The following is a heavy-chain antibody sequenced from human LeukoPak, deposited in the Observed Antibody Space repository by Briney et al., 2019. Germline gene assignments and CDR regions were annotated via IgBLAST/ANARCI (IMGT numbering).Heavy chain of an antibody. CDR3: ARGCYDYVWGTLNWFDP. D-gene: IGHD3-16*01. CDR1: GGSFSGYY. Sequence: PSETLSLTCAVYGGSFSGYYWSWIRQPPGKGLEWIGEINHSGSTNYNPSLKSRVTISVDTSKNQFSLKLSSVTAADTAVYYCARGCYDYVWGTLNWFDPWGQGTLVTVSS. J-gene: IGHJ5*02. V-gene: IGHV4-34*01. CDR2: INHSGST.